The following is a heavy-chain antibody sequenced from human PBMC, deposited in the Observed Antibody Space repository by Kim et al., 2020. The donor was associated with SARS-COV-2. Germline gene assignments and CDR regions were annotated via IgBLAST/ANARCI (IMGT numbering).Heavy chain of an antibody. D-gene: IGHD6-13*01. J-gene: IGHJ4*02. V-gene: IGHV1-8*01. CDR3: ARRIAAAGTPIGY. Sequence: GQKFQGRVTMTRNTSITTAYMELSSLRSEDTAVYYCARRIAAAGTPIGYWGQGTLVTVSS.